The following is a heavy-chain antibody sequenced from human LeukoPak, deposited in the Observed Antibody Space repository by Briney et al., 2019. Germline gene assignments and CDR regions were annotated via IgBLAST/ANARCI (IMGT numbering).Heavy chain of an antibody. Sequence: GASVKVSCKASGYTFTSYDINWVRQATGQGLEWVGWMNPNSGNTGYAQKFQGRVTMTRNTSISTAYMELSSLRSEDTAVYYCAKSIDTIVVVPSALDYWGQGTLVTVSS. V-gene: IGHV1-8*01. CDR3: AKSIDTIVVVPSALDY. CDR1: GYTFTSYD. CDR2: MNPNSGNT. D-gene: IGHD2-2*01. J-gene: IGHJ4*02.